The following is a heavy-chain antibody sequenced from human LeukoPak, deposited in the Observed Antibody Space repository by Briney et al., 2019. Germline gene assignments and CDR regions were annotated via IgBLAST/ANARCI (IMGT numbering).Heavy chain of an antibody. V-gene: IGHV4-34*01. J-gene: IGHJ6*02. Sequence: TSETLSLTCAVYGGSFSGYYWSWIRQPPGKGLEWIGEINHSGSTNYNPSLKSRVTISVDTSKNQFSLKLSSVTAADTAVYYCARVGYCSGGSCYRPYYYYYYGMDVWGQGTTATVSS. CDR3: ARVGYCSGGSCYRPYYYYYYGMDV. CDR2: INHSGST. D-gene: IGHD2-15*01. CDR1: GGSFSGYY.